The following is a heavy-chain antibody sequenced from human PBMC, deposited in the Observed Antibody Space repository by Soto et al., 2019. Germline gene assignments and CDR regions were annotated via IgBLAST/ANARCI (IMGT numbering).Heavy chain of an antibody. J-gene: IGHJ4*02. CDR3: TTAMTVAGNYYFDY. CDR1: GFTFSNAW. CDR2: IKSKTDGGTT. D-gene: IGHD6-19*01. V-gene: IGHV3-15*01. Sequence: GGSLRLSCAASGFTFSNAWMSWVRQAPGKGLEWVGRIKSKTDGGTTDYAAPVKGRFTISRDDSKNTLYLQMNSLKTEDTAVYYCTTAMTVAGNYYFDYWGQGTLVTVSS.